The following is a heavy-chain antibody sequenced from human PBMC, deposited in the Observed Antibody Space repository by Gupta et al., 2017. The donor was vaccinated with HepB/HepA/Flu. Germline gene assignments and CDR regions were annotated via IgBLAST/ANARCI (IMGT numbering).Heavy chain of an antibody. V-gene: IGHV1-3*01. D-gene: IGHD3-22*01. J-gene: IGHJ4*02. CDR2: INAGNGYT. Sequence: QVQLVQSGAEVKKPGASVKVSCKASGYTFTNYAMHWVRQAPGQRLEWMGWINAGNGYTKYSQKFQGRVTISRDTSASTGYMEMSSLRSEDTAVYYCARGYYDSSGSYSDTFLDYWGQGTLVTVSS. CDR3: ARGYYDSSGSYSDTFLDY. CDR1: GYTFTNYA.